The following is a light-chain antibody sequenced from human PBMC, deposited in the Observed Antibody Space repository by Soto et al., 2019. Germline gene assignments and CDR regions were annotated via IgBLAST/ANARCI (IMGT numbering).Light chain of an antibody. J-gene: IGKJ2*01. CDR3: HQYDKAPQT. CDR1: QYMTRTY. CDR2: AAS. V-gene: IGKV3-20*01. Sequence: EIVLTQSPGTLSLSPGERATLSCRASQYMTRTYIAWYQQKPGQAPRLLIYAASNRATSIPDKFSGSGSGTDYSLTITRLEPEDSAVYYCHQYDKAPQTFGQGTKVEIK.